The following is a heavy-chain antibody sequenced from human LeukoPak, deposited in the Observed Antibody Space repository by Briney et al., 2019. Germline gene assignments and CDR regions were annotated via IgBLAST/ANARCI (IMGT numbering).Heavy chain of an antibody. CDR2: ISWDGGST. D-gene: IGHD1-26*01. CDR1: GFTFDDYA. V-gene: IGHV3-43D*03. Sequence: GGSLRLSCAASGFTFDDYAMHWVRQAPGKGLEWVSLISWDGGSTYYADSVKGRFTISRDNSKNPLYLQMNSPRAEDTALYYCAKGSYFHYFDYCGQGTLVTVSS. CDR3: AKGSYFHYFDY. J-gene: IGHJ4*02.